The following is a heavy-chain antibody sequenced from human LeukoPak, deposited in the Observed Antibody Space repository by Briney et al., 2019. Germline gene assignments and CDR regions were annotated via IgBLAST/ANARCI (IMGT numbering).Heavy chain of an antibody. V-gene: IGHV2-5*02. Sequence: GPTLVKPTQTLTLTCTFSGFSLSTSGVGVGWIRQPPGKALEWLALIYRDVDKRYSHSLKSRPTIPKGTSKNQVVITMTNMDPVNTATYYCAHKGYGVGADAFDIWGQGTMVTVSS. CDR2: IYRDVDK. CDR1: GFSLSTSGVG. CDR3: AHKGYGVGADAFDI. J-gene: IGHJ3*02. D-gene: IGHD2-15*01.